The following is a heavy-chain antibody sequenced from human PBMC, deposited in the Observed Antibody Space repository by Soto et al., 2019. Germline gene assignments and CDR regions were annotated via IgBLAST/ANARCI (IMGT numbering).Heavy chain of an antibody. CDR1: GGSFSGYY. D-gene: IGHD6-6*01. CDR3: AGFEYSSSSEN. J-gene: IGHJ4*02. Sequence: LSLTCAVYGGSFSGYYWSWIRQPPGKGLEWIGEINHSGSTNYNPSLKSRVTISVDTSKNQFSLKLSSVTAADTAVYYCAGFEYSSSSENWGQGTLVTVSS. V-gene: IGHV4-34*01. CDR2: INHSGST.